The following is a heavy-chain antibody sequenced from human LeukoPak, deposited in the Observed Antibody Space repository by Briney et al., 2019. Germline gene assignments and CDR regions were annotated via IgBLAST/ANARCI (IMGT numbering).Heavy chain of an antibody. Sequence: SVNVSRKSSVGTFSSYAISWVRQPPGKGLEWMGRIITIFGTANDAQTFQGRVTITTDESTSTAYMELSSVRAEDTAVYYCARGARPYAFDIWGQGTMVTVSS. CDR2: IITIFGTA. CDR1: VGTFSSYA. J-gene: IGHJ3*02. V-gene: IGHV1-69*05. CDR3: ARGARPYAFDI.